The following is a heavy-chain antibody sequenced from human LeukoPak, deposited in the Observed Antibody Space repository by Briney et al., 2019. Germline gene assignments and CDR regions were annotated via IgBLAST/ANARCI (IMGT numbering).Heavy chain of an antibody. Sequence: GGSLRLSCAASGFTFDDYAMHWVRQAPGKGLEWVSLISWDGGSTYYADSVKGRFTISRDNSKNSLYLQMNSLRAEDTALYYCAKDIDGSYGGFDYWGQGTLVTVSS. D-gene: IGHD1-26*01. CDR2: ISWDGGST. V-gene: IGHV3-43D*03. CDR1: GFTFDDYA. J-gene: IGHJ4*02. CDR3: AKDIDGSYGGFDY.